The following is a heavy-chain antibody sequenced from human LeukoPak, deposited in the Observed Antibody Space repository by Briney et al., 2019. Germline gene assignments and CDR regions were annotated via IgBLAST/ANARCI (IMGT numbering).Heavy chain of an antibody. J-gene: IGHJ4*02. D-gene: IGHD3-22*01. CDR1: GYSFTSYW. V-gene: IGHV5-51*01. CDR3: ARAYYYDSSGYLYYFDY. Sequence: GESLQISCKGSGYSFTSYWIGWVRQLPGKGLEGMGIIYPGDSDTRYSPSFQGQVTISADKSISTAYLQWSSLKASDTAMYYCARAYYYDSSGYLYYFDYWGQGTLVTVSS. CDR2: IYPGDSDT.